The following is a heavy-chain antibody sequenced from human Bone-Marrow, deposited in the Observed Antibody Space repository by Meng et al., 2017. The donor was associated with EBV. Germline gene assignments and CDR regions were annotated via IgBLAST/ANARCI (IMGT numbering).Heavy chain of an antibody. CDR2: ISTDGTSI. CDR1: GITFNAYY. J-gene: IGHJ4*02. CDR3: VRIERGYRYGLIGY. Sequence: VRLVESGGGCVKPDGALSTSSVTSGITFNAYYVGLIRQAPGKGLEWLAYISTDGTSIKYADYLKGRFTISRDNANNSLYLQMHSLRAEDTAVYYCVRIERGYRYGLIGYWGQGTLVTVSS. V-gene: IGHV3-11*01. D-gene: IGHD5-18*01.